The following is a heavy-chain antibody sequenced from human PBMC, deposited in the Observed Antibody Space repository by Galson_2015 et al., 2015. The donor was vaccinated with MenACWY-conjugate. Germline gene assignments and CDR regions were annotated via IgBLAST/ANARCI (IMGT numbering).Heavy chain of an antibody. CDR3: ARHPPGGRGMDV. Sequence: QSGAEVKKPGESPTISCKTTGYSFTTYWIAWVRQMPGTGLEWMGLISPGDSNTRYSPSFQGQVTISADKSISTAYLQWSSLKASDTAMYYCARHPPGGRGMDVWGQGTTVTVSS. J-gene: IGHJ6*02. D-gene: IGHD1-26*01. CDR1: GYSFTTYW. V-gene: IGHV5-51*01. CDR2: ISPGDSNT.